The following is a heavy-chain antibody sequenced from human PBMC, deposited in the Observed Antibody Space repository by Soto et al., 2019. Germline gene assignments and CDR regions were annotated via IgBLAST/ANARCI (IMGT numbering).Heavy chain of an antibody. CDR3: AGGIAARPLGY. CDR2: ISGYNGDS. Sequence: GASVKVSCKASGYTFTRYGISWVRQAPGQGLEWMGWISGYNGDSNYAQKFQGRVSMTMDTSASTAYMELSSLRSEDTAVYYCAGGIAARPLGYWGQGTLVTVSS. CDR1: GYTFTRYG. V-gene: IGHV1-18*01. J-gene: IGHJ4*02. D-gene: IGHD6-6*01.